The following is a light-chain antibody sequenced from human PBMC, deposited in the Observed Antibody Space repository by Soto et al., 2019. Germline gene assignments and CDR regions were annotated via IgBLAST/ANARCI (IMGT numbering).Light chain of an antibody. Sequence: EIVLAQCTGTLFLSPVEKATLSCRASQSASSSYLAWYQHKTGQAPMLLIYGANNRATGISDRFSGSGSGTNFTLTISRLESDEFAVYYCQQHSSSPLTFGEGTKVDI. CDR1: QSASSSY. CDR2: GAN. V-gene: IGKV3-20*01. CDR3: QQHSSSPLT. J-gene: IGKJ4*01.